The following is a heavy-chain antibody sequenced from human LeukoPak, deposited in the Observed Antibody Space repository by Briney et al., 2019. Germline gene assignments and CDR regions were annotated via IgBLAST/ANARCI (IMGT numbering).Heavy chain of an antibody. Sequence: SETLSLTCAVYSGSSSGFYWSWMRQPPGKGLEWIGGTNHFGSTNYNPSLKSRVTISVDTSKNQFSLKLSSVTAADTAVYYCARGLGGAEDSSGYYYSVPFDIWGQETMVTVS. D-gene: IGHD3-22*01. CDR2: TNHFGST. J-gene: IGHJ3*02. V-gene: IGHV4-34*01. CDR1: SGSSSGFY. CDR3: ARGLGGAEDSSGYYYSVPFDI.